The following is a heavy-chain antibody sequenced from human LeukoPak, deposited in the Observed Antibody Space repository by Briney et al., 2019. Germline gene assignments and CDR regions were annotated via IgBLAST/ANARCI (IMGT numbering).Heavy chain of an antibody. CDR2: ISYDGNNK. J-gene: IGHJ6*02. Sequence: PGRSLRLSCAASGFTFSSYAMHWVRQAPGKGLEWVAVISYDGNNKYYADSVKGRFTISRDNSKNTLYLQMNSLRAEDTAVYYCARVLRSDYGMDVWGQGTTVTVSS. D-gene: IGHD3-9*01. CDR3: ARVLRSDYGMDV. V-gene: IGHV3-30-3*01. CDR1: GFTFSSYA.